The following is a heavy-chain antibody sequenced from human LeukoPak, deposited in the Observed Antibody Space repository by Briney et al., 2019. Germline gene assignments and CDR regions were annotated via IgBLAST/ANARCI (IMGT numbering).Heavy chain of an antibody. CDR2: IRSRAYGGTT. V-gene: IGHV3-49*03. CDR3: TRGYGFNYYYYYYMDV. Sequence: GGSLRLSCTASGFTFGDYAMSWFRQAPGKGLEWVGFIRSRAYGGTTEYAASVKGRFTISRDDSKSIASLQMNSLKTEDTAVYYCTRGYGFNYYYYYYMDVWGKGTTVTVSS. J-gene: IGHJ6*03. CDR1: GFTFGDYA. D-gene: IGHD4-17*01.